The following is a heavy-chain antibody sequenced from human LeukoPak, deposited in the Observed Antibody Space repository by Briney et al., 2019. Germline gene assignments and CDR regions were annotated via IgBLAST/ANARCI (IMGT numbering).Heavy chain of an antibody. CDR1: GFTFDDYA. D-gene: IGHD2-2*01. Sequence: PGRSLRLSCAASGFTFDDYAMHWVRQAPGKGLEWVSGISWNSGSIGYADSVKGRLTISRDNAKNSLYLQMNSLRAEDTALYYCAKGIVPYGVYYFDYWGQGTLVTVSS. CDR3: AKGIVPYGVYYFDY. V-gene: IGHV3-9*01. J-gene: IGHJ4*02. CDR2: ISWNSGSI.